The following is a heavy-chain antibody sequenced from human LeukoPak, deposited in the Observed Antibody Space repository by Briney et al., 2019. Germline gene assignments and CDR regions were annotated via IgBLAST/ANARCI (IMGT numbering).Heavy chain of an antibody. D-gene: IGHD6-13*01. Sequence: SSETLSLTCTVSGGSISSSSYYWGWIRQPPGKGLEWIGSIYYSGSTYYNPSLKSRVTISVDTSKNQFSLKLSSVTAADTAVYYCARHSKYSDRWYRDGMDVWGQGTTVTVSS. CDR1: GGSISSSSYY. CDR3: ARHSKYSDRWYRDGMDV. J-gene: IGHJ6*02. V-gene: IGHV4-39*07. CDR2: IYYSGST.